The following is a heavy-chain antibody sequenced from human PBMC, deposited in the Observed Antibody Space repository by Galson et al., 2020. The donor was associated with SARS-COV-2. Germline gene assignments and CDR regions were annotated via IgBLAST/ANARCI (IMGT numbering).Heavy chain of an antibody. CDR2: IYYSGST. Sequence: ETSETLSLTCTVSGGYISSSSYYWGWIRQPPGKGLEWIGSIYYSGSTYYNPSLKSRVTISVDTSKNQFSLKLSSVTAADTAVYYCARHRIYCSGGSCYSGWFDPWGQGTLVTVSS. CDR3: ARHRIYCSGGSCYSGWFDP. V-gene: IGHV4-39*01. CDR1: GGYISSSSYY. J-gene: IGHJ5*02. D-gene: IGHD2-15*01.